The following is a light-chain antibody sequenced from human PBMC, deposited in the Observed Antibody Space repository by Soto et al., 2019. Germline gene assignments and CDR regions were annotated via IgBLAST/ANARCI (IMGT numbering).Light chain of an antibody. CDR1: SSKIGAGYD. Sequence: QAVVTQPPSVSGAPGQRVTISCTGSSSKIGAGYDVHWYQQLPGTAPKLLIYGNSNRPSGVPDRLSGSKSGTSASLAITGLQAEDEADYYCQSYDSSLSGSVFGGGTKLTVL. J-gene: IGLJ3*02. CDR2: GNS. V-gene: IGLV1-40*01. CDR3: QSYDSSLSGSV.